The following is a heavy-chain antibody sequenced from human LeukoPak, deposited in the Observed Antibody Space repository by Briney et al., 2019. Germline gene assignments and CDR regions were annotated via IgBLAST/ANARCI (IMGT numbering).Heavy chain of an antibody. CDR2: TYFRSKWYY. V-gene: IGHV6-1*01. CDR1: GDSVSSDSAA. J-gene: IGHJ4*02. D-gene: IGHD1-26*01. Sequence: SQTLSLTRAISGDSVSSDSAAWNWIRQSPSRGLEWLARTYFRSKWYYDYALAVKGRITINPDTSKNQFSLQLNSVTPEDTAVYFCARNPVGGSTIFDSWGQGTLVTVSS. CDR3: ARNPVGGSTIFDS.